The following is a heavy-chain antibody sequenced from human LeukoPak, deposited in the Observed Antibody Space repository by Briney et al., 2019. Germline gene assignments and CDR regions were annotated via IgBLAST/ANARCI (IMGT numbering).Heavy chain of an antibody. CDR2: ISGSGGST. CDR1: GFTFSSYA. CDR3: ARGGIRYSNFGY. Sequence: GGSLRLSCAASGFTFSSYAMSWVRQAPGKGLEWVSAISGSGGSTYYADSVKGRFTISRDNSKNTLYLQMNSLRAEDTAVYYCARGGIRYSNFGYWGQGTLVTVSS. D-gene: IGHD4-11*01. J-gene: IGHJ4*02. V-gene: IGHV3-23*01.